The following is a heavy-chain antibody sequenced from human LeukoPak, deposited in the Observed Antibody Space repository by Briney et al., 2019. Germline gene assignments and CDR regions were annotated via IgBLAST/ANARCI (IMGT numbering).Heavy chain of an antibody. CDR3: AKGNIVVVSAAPFDY. Sequence: GGSLRLSCAASGFIFSSYGMHWVRQAPGKGLEWVAVISYDGSNKDYADSVKGRFTISRDNSKNTLYLQMNSLRVEDTALYYCAKGNIVVVSAAPFDYWGQGTLVTVSS. CDR1: GFIFSSYG. CDR2: ISYDGSNK. J-gene: IGHJ4*02. V-gene: IGHV3-30*18. D-gene: IGHD2-2*01.